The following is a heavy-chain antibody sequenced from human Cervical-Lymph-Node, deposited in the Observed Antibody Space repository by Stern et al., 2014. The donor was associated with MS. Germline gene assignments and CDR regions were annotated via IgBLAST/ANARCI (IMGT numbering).Heavy chain of an antibody. D-gene: IGHD6-13*01. Sequence: VHLVESGAEVKRPESSVKVSCKASGGSLSTLDISWVRQAPGQGLEWVGEIMPVFGTANYAQKFKGRVTITADESTSTVYMELSSLKSEDTAIYFCTRHQAGIAANWGQGTLVTVTS. CDR2: IMPVFGTA. J-gene: IGHJ4*02. CDR1: GGSLSTLD. V-gene: IGHV1-69*01. CDR3: TRHQAGIAAN.